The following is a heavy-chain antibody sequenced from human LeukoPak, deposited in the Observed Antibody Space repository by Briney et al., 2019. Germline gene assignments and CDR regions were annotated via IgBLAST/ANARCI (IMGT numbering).Heavy chain of an antibody. CDR3: ARDNIVVVVAATFRVWFDH. Sequence: SVKVSCKASGGTFISYAISWVRQAPGQGLEWMGRIIPILGIANYAQKFQGRVTITADHSTSTAYMELSSLGSEDTAVYYCARDNIVVVVAATFRVWFDHWGQGTLVTVSS. J-gene: IGHJ5*02. V-gene: IGHV1-69*04. D-gene: IGHD2-15*01. CDR1: GGTFISYA. CDR2: IIPILGIA.